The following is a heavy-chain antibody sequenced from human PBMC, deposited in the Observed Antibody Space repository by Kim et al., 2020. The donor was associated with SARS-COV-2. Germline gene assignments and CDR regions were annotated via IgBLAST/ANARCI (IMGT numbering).Heavy chain of an antibody. Sequence: GWIRACNGNTNHAQKLKGRVPMTTDTATSTAYMELRSLRSDDTAVYYCARGSFIGYCSSTSCQAAFDIWGQGTMVTVSS. J-gene: IGHJ3*02. CDR2: IRACNGNT. V-gene: IGHV1-18*01. CDR3: ARGSFIGYCSSTSCQAAFDI. D-gene: IGHD2-2*01.